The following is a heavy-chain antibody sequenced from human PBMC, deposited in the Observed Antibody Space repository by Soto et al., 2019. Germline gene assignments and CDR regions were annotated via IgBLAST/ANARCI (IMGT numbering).Heavy chain of an antibody. V-gene: IGHV3-33*01. CDR1: GFTFSSYG. CDR3: AREQVLYADLGEVSSFDY. Sequence: QVQLVESGGGVVQPGRSLRLSCAASGFTFSSYGMHWVRQAPGKGLEWVAVIWYDGSNKYYADSVKGRFTISRDNSKNTLYLQMNSLRAEDTAVYYCAREQVLYADLGEVSSFDYWGQGTLVTVSS. CDR2: IWYDGSNK. D-gene: IGHD3-16*02. J-gene: IGHJ4*02.